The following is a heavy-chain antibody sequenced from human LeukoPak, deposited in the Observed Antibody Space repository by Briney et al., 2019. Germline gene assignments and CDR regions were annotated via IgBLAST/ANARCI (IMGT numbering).Heavy chain of an antibody. V-gene: IGHV3-23*01. D-gene: IGHD2-21*02. J-gene: IGHJ4*02. CDR3: AKGEHIVVVTATFDY. CDR2: ISGSGGST. Sequence: PGASLRLSCAASGFTFSSYAMSWVRQATGKGLEWVPAISGSGGSTYYADSVKGRFNISRDNSKNTLYLQMNSLRAEDTAVYYCAKGEHIVVVTATFDYWGQGTLVTVSS. CDR1: GFTFSSYA.